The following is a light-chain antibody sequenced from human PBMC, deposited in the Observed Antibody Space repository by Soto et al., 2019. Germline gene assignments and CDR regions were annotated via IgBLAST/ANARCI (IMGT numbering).Light chain of an antibody. J-gene: IGLJ1*01. Sequence: QSALTQPASVSGSHGQSSSLTCTGTSSDVGGYNYVSWYQQHPGKAPKFMIYDVSNRPSGVSNRLSGSKSGNTASPTISGLQAEDEADYYCSSYTTSNTRQIVFGTGTKVTVL. CDR3: SSYTTSNTRQIV. CDR1: SSDVGGYNY. CDR2: DVS. V-gene: IGLV2-14*01.